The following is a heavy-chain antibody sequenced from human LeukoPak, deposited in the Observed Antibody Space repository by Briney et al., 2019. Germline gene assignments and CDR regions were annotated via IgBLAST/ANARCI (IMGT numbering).Heavy chain of an antibody. V-gene: IGHV4-59*07. CDR1: GGSISSYY. CDR2: IYYSGST. D-gene: IGHD3-10*01. Sequence: PSDTLSPTCTVYGGSISSYYWSWIRQPPGKGLEWIGYIYYSGSTNYNPSLKSRVTISVDTSKNQFFLKLSSVTAADTAVYYCARSITMVRGATRAVLFDPWGQGTLVTVSS. J-gene: IGHJ5*02. CDR3: ARSITMVRGATRAVLFDP.